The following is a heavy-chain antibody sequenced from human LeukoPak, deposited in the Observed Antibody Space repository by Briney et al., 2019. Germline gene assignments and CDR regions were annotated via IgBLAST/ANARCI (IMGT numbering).Heavy chain of an antibody. CDR3: ARWDAHYFEGNNWFEP. Sequence: ASVKVSCKASGYTFTSYYMHWVRQAPGQGLEWMGGIVPVFGTADYAQKFQDRLTITADESTGTAYMELSSLRSEDTAMYYCARWDAHYFEGNNWFEPWGQGTLVTVSS. V-gene: IGHV1-69*13. D-gene: IGHD3-9*01. CDR1: GYTFTSYY. CDR2: IVPVFGTA. J-gene: IGHJ5*02.